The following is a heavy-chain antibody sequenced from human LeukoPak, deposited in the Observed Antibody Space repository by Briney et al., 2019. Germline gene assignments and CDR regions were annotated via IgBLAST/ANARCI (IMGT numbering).Heavy chain of an antibody. CDR1: GGSISSYY. V-gene: IGHV4-59*08. CDR3: ARMGHTQPVDIVATMFNGMDV. Sequence: SETLSLTCTVSGGSISSYYWSWIRQPPGKGLEWIGYIYYSGSTNYNPSLKSRVTISVDTSKNQFSLKLSSVTAADTAVYYCARMGHTQPVDIVATMFNGMDVWGQGTTVTVPS. J-gene: IGHJ6*02. CDR2: IYYSGST. D-gene: IGHD5-12*01.